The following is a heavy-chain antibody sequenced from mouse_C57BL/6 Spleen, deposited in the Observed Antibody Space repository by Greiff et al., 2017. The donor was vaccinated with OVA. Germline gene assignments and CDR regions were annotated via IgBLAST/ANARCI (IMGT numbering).Heavy chain of an antibody. CDR2: IHPNSGST. Sequence: QVQLKQSGAELVKPGASVKLSCKASGYTFTSYWMHWVKQRPGQGLEWIGMIHPNSGSTNYNEKFKSKATLTVDKSSSTAYMQLSSLTSEDSAVYYCARRGGYDYDEDYWGQGTTLTVSS. J-gene: IGHJ2*01. D-gene: IGHD2-4*01. V-gene: IGHV1-64*01. CDR3: ARRGGYDYDEDY. CDR1: GYTFTSYW.